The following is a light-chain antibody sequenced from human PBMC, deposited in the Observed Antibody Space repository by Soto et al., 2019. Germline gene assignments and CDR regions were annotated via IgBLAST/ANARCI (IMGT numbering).Light chain of an antibody. V-gene: IGKV1-5*03. J-gene: IGKJ1*01. CDR1: QSISSW. CDR2: KAS. CDR3: QQYNSYSPRT. Sequence: DIQMTQSPSTLSASVGDRVTITCRASQSISSWLAWYQQKPGKAPKLLIYKASSLESGVPSRFSGSGSGTEFTLTISSLQPDDFATYYCQQYNSYSPRTFGQGTKAEIK.